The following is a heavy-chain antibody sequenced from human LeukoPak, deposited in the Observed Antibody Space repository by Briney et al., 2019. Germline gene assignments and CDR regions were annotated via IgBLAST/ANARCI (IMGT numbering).Heavy chain of an antibody. D-gene: IGHD3-9*01. CDR2: IRYDGSNK. Sequence: GGSLRLSCAASGFTCSSYGMHWVRQAPGKGLEWVAFIRYDGSNKYYADSVKGRFTISRDNSKNTLYLQMNSLRAEDTAVYYCAKPTRITIFSAFDYWGQGTLVTVSS. CDR1: GFTCSSYG. V-gene: IGHV3-30*02. CDR3: AKPTRITIFSAFDY. J-gene: IGHJ4*02.